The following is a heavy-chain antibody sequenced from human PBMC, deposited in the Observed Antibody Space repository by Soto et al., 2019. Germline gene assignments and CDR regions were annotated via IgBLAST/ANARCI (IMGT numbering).Heavy chain of an antibody. Sequence: SETLSLTCTVSGGSISSGDYYWSWIRQHPGKGLEWIGYIYYSGSTSYNPSLKSRVTISVDTSKNHFSLKLSSVTAADTAVYYCARVFSDSSSFFDPWGQGTLVTVSS. CDR3: ARVFSDSSSFFDP. CDR2: IYYSGST. D-gene: IGHD6-13*01. CDR1: GGSISSGDYY. V-gene: IGHV4-31*03. J-gene: IGHJ5*02.